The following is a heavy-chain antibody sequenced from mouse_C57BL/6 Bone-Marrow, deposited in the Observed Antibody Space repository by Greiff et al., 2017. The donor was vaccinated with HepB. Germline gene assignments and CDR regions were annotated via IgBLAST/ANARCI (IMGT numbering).Heavy chain of an antibody. V-gene: IGHV5-12*01. CDR1: GFTFSDYY. CDR3: AMRAMDY. Sequence: EVQVVESGGGLVQPGGSLKLSCAASGFTFSDYYMYWVRQTPEKRLEWVAYISNGGGSTYYPDTVKGRFTISRDNAKNTLYLQMSRLKSEDTAMYYCAMRAMDYWGQGTSVTVSS. CDR2: ISNGGGST. J-gene: IGHJ4*01.